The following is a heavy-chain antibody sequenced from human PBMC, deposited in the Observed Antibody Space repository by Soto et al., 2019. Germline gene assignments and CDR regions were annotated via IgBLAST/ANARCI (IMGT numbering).Heavy chain of an antibody. D-gene: IGHD5-12*01. Sequence: ASVKVSCKASGGTFSSYAISWVRQAPGQGLEWMGGIIPIFGTANYAQKFQGRVTITADESTSTAYMELSSLRSEDTAVYYCARARRDGYNPTYFDYWGQGTLVTVSS. J-gene: IGHJ4*02. CDR2: IIPIFGTA. V-gene: IGHV1-69*13. CDR3: ARARRDGYNPTYFDY. CDR1: GGTFSSYA.